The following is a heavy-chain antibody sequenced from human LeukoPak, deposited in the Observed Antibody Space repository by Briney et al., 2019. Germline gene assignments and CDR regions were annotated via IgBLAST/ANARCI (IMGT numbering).Heavy chain of an antibody. Sequence: SETLSLTCTASGGSINNFYWSWLRQPAGQGLEWIGRIYSSGSTNYNPSPKSRVTMSVDTSKNQFSLKLSSVTAADTAVYFRARGYSYGYYYVDVWGKGTTVTVSS. CDR2: IYSSGST. J-gene: IGHJ6*04. D-gene: IGHD5-18*01. CDR1: GGSINNFY. CDR3: ARGYSYGYYYVDV. V-gene: IGHV4-4*07.